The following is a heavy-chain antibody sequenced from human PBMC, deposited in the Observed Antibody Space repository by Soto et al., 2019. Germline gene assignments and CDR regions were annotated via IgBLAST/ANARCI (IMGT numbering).Heavy chain of an antibody. CDR3: ARGQGAAIGDYYYHGTEV. Sequence: WGSLRLSCAASGFIFSGSAIHWVRQASGKGLEWVGRIRSRANNFATSSAASVKGRFTFSRDDSKNTAYLQMNTLKPEETAVYYCARGQGAAIGDYYYHGTEVWGQGNTVNVSS. CDR1: GFIFSGSA. CDR2: IRSRANNFAT. D-gene: IGHD2-2*02. V-gene: IGHV3-73*01. J-gene: IGHJ6*02.